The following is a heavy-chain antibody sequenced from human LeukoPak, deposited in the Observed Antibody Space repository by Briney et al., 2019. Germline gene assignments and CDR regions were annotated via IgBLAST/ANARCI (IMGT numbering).Heavy chain of an antibody. J-gene: IGHJ4*02. D-gene: IGHD6-13*01. CDR1: GFTFSTYA. V-gene: IGHV3-23*01. CDR3: AKRSSPGTYYFDY. Sequence: GSLRLSCAASGFTFSTYAMSWVRLAPGKGLEWVSSIGSSTHYADSVKGRFTISRDNSKNTLYLQMNSLRAEDTAVYYCAKRSSPGTYYFDYWGQGTLVTVSS. CDR2: IGSST.